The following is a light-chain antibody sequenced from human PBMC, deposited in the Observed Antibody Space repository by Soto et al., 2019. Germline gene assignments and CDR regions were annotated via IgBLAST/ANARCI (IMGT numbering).Light chain of an antibody. V-gene: IGKV1-12*01. CDR1: QGISSW. Sequence: DIQMTQSPSSVSASVGDRVTITCRASQGISSWLVWYQQKPGKAPKLLIYAASSLQSGVPSRFSGSGSGTDFTLTISSLQPEDFAIYYCQQANRFPITFGQGTRLEIK. CDR3: QQANRFPIT. CDR2: AAS. J-gene: IGKJ5*01.